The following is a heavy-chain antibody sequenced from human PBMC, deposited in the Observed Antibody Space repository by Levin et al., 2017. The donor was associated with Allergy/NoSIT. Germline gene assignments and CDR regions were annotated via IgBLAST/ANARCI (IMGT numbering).Heavy chain of an antibody. CDR2: IRDKANIYAT. Sequence: GESLKISCAASGFTFSGSAMHWVRQASGKGLEWVGRIRDKANIYATAYAASVRGRFTISRDDSKNTAYLQMNSLKGEHTAAYYCTLSDNNGYFAFDHWGQGTMVTVSS. CDR1: GFTFSGSA. J-gene: IGHJ3*01. D-gene: IGHD3-22*01. CDR3: TLSDNNGYFAFDH. V-gene: IGHV3-73*01.